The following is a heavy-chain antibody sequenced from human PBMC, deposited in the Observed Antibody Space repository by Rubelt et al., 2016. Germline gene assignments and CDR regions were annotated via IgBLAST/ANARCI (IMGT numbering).Heavy chain of an antibody. CDR1: GGSFSGYY. D-gene: IGHD3-10*01. V-gene: IGHV4-34*01. Sequence: GAGLLKPSETLSLTCAVYGGSFSGYYWSWIRQPPGKGLEWIGEINHSGSTNYNPSLKSRVTISVDTSKNQFSLKLSSVTAADTAVYYCARGETILWFVELGWFDPWGQGTLVTVSS. CDR2: INHSGST. J-gene: IGHJ5*02. CDR3: ARGETILWFVELGWFDP.